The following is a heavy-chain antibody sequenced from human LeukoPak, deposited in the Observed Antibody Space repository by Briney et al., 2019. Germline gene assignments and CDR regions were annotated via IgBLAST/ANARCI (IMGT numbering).Heavy chain of an antibody. Sequence: GGSLRLSCAASGFTFSGSAMHWVRQASGKGLEWVGRIRSKANSYATAYAASVKGRFTISRDDSKNTAYLQMNSLKTEDTAVYYCTRRSVVTPDFDYWGQGTLVTVSS. CDR3: TRRSVVTPDFDY. D-gene: IGHD4-23*01. J-gene: IGHJ4*02. CDR1: GFTFSGSA. V-gene: IGHV3-73*01. CDR2: IRSKANSYAT.